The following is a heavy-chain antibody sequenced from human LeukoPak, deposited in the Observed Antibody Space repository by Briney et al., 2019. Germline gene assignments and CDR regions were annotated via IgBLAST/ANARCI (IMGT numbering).Heavy chain of an antibody. CDR2: INPSGGST. CDR3: ARDSSGWHSSDY. CDR1: GYTFTSYY. Sequence: GASVKVSCKASGYTFTSYYMHWVRQAPGQGLEWMGIINPSGGSTSYAQKFQGRVTMTRDTSTSTVYMELSCLRSEDTAVYYCARDSSGWHSSDYWGQGTLVTVSS. V-gene: IGHV1-46*01. D-gene: IGHD6-19*01. J-gene: IGHJ4*02.